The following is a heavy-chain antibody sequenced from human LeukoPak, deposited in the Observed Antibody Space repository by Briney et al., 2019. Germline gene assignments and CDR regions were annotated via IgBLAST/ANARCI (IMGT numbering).Heavy chain of an antibody. CDR3: ARAVRGRFTPFDY. V-gene: IGHV3-7*01. CDR2: IKQDGSEK. J-gene: IGHJ4*02. Sequence: GGSLRLSCAASGFTFSSHWMSWVRQAPGKGLEWVANIKQDGSEKYYVDSVKGRFTISRDNAKNSLYLQMNSLRAEDTAVYYCARAVRGRFTPFDYWGQGTLVTVSS. CDR1: GFTFSSHW. D-gene: IGHD3-10*01.